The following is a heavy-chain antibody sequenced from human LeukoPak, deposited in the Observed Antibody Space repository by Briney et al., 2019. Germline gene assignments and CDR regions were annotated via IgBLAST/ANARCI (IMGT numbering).Heavy chain of an antibody. CDR3: ARVAPPATNGTYYYYYGMDV. CDR2: IYYRGST. V-gene: IGHV4-39*01. Sequence: SETLSLTCTVSGGSISSSTYYWGWIRQPPGRGLEWIGTIYYRGSTYYNPSLKSRVTISVDTSNNQFSLRLSSVTAADTAVYYCARVAPPATNGTYYYYYGMDVWGQGTTVTVSS. CDR1: GGSISSSTYY. J-gene: IGHJ6*02. D-gene: IGHD5-12*01.